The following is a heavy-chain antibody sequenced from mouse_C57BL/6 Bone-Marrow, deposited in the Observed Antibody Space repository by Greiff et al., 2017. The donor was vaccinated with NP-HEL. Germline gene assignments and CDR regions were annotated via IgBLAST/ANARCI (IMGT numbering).Heavy chain of an antibody. D-gene: IGHD1-1*01. Sequence: QVQLQQSGAELVKPGASVKISCKASGYAFSSYWMNWVKQRPGKGLEWIGQIYPGDGDTNYNGKFKGKATLTADKSSSTAYMQLSSLTSEDSAVYFCARTLVVATRGFGYWGQGTLVTVSA. V-gene: IGHV1-80*01. CDR3: ARTLVVATRGFGY. CDR1: GYAFSSYW. CDR2: IYPGDGDT. J-gene: IGHJ3*01.